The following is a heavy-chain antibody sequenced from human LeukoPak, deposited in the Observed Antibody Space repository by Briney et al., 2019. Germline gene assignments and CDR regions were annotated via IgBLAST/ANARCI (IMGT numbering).Heavy chain of an antibody. J-gene: IGHJ4*02. CDR1: GFTFSSYA. V-gene: IGHV3-66*01. CDR2: LYSGANT. D-gene: IGHD3-22*01. CDR3: ARAAFSSKYFYDSSGSGFYFDY. Sequence: PGGSLRLSCAASGFTFSSYAMSWVRQAPGKGLEWVSILYSGANTYYADSVKGRFTISRDISKNTLNLQMSSLRAEDTAVYYCARAAFSSKYFYDSSGSGFYFDYWGQGALVTVSS.